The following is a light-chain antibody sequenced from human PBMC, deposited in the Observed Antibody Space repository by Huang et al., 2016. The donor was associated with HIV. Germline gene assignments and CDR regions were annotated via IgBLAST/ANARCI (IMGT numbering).Light chain of an antibody. V-gene: IGKV3-15*01. CDR1: QSVSNN. CDR3: QQYNDWPIT. Sequence: EIVMTQSPATLSLSPVERATLSCRASQSVSNNLAWYQQKPGPAPRLLIYEASTRATGIPAKFRGSGSGTEFTLTISSLQSEDFAVYFCQQYNDWPITFGPGTKLESK. J-gene: IGKJ3*01. CDR2: EAS.